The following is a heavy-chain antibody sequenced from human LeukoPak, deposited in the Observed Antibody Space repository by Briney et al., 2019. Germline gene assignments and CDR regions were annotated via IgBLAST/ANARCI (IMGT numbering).Heavy chain of an antibody. Sequence: PGGSLRLSCAASGFTFSSYGMHWVRQAPGKGLDWVAFIRYDGRNKYYADSVKGRFTISRDNSKNTLYLQMNSLRTEDTAIYYCAKSRLVVTAFDHWGQGTLVTVSS. CDR1: GFTFSSYG. J-gene: IGHJ4*02. V-gene: IGHV3-30*02. CDR2: IRYDGRNK. D-gene: IGHD4-23*01. CDR3: AKSRLVVTAFDH.